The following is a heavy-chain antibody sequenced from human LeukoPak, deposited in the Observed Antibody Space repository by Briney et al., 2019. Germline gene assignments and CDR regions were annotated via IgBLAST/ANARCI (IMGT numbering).Heavy chain of an antibody. CDR2: IIPIFGTA. V-gene: IGHV1-69*13. CDR3: AGRTYDSSGYYFDY. Sequence: SVKVSCKASGGTFSSYAISWVRQAPGQGPEWMGGIIPIFGTASYAQKFQGRVTITADESTSTAYMELSSPRSEDTAVYYCAGRTYDSSGYYFDYWGQGTLVTVSS. CDR1: GGTFSSYA. D-gene: IGHD3-22*01. J-gene: IGHJ4*02.